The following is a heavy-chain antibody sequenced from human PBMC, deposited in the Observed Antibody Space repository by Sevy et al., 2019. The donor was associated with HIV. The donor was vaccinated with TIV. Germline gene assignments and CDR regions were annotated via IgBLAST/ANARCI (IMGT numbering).Heavy chain of an antibody. D-gene: IGHD2-15*01. CDR2: ISYDGSNK. V-gene: IGHV3-30*18. CDR1: GFTFSSYG. J-gene: IGHJ4*02. CDR3: AKDPIPYCSGGGCFVNYFDY. Sequence: GGSLRLSCAASGFTFSSYGMHWVRQAPGKGLEWVAVISYDGSNKYYADSGKGRFTISVEISKNTLYLQMNSLRAEDTAVYYCAKDPIPYCSGGGCFVNYFDYWGQGTLVTVSS.